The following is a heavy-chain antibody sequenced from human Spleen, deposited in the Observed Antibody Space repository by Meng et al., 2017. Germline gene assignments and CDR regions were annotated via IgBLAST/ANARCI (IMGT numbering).Heavy chain of an antibody. CDR2: IDPKSGDT. V-gene: IGHV1-2*06. Sequence: QVQRVQSGAEVKKPRASVNVSCKPCGYNFPDYWLHWVRRAPGQGLEWMGRIDPKSGDTHYAQRFQGRVTMTGDTSISTAYMELSGLRSDDTAMYYCARDEDISAAGKLFGDYWGQGTLVTVSS. J-gene: IGHJ4*02. D-gene: IGHD6-13*01. CDR1: GYNFPDYW. CDR3: ARDEDISAAGKLFGDY.